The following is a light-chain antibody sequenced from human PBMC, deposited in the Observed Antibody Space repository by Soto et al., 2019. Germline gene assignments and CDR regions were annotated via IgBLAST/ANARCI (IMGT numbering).Light chain of an antibody. J-gene: IGKJ2*01. CDR1: QSLVYTDGNTY. V-gene: IGKV2-30*01. CDR3: MHGPHWSQMYT. CDR2: QLS. Sequence: DVVVTQSPLSLPVTLGQPASISCRSSQSLVYTDGNTYLNWFQQRPGQSPRRVIYQLSNRDSGAXDXFXXGGSGADFTLKISRVEAEDVGLYCCMHGPHWSQMYTFGPGTKLEI.